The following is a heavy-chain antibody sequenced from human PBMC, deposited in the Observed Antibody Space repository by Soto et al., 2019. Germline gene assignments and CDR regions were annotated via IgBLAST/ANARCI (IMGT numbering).Heavy chain of an antibody. CDR2: FDPEGGEA. CDR1: GHTLTEFS. J-gene: IGHJ4*02. CDR3: ARGGYFDSSNYLAY. Sequence: ASVKVSCKISGHTLTEFSIHWVRQAPGKGLEWMGGFDPEGGEAIYAQKWHSRVTVTEDTVTDTAYMELSSLRSEDTAVYYCARGGYFDSSNYLAYWGLGTLVTVSS. V-gene: IGHV1-24*01. D-gene: IGHD3-22*01.